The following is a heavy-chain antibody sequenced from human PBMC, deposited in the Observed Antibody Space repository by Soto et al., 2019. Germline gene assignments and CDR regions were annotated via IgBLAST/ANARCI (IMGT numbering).Heavy chain of an antibody. J-gene: IGHJ4*02. V-gene: IGHV4-59*08. CDR1: GGSISTYY. D-gene: IGHD2-8*01. CDR3: ARGGHCANGVCSALDY. Sequence: QVQLRESGPGLVKPSETLSLTCTVSGGSISTYYWSWIRQPPGKGLEWIGYIYYGGSADYNPPLKCRVTISVDTSKQQFSLKLSSVTAADTALYYCARGGHCANGVCSALDYWGQGTLVTVSS. CDR2: IYYGGSA.